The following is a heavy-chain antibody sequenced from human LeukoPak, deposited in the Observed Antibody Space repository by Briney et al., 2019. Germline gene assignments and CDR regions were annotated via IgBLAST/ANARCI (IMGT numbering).Heavy chain of an antibody. V-gene: IGHV4-34*01. CDR3: ARRMPPDY. CDR1: GGSFSGYY. J-gene: IGHJ4*02. CDR2: IYHSGST. Sequence: SETLSLTCAVYGGSFSGYYWSWIRQPPGKGLEWIGSIYHSGSTYYNPSLKSRVTISVDTSKNQFSLKLSSVTAADTAVYYCARRMPPDYWGQGTLVTVSS. D-gene: IGHD2-15*01.